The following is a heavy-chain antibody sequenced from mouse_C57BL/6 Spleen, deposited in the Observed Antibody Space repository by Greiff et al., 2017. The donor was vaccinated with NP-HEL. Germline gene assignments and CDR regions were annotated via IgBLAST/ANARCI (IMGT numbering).Heavy chain of an antibody. Sequence: EVKVVESGGGLVKPGGSLKLSCAASGFTFSSYTMSWVRQTPEKRLEWVATISGGGGNTYYPDSVKGRFTISRDNAKNTLYLQMSSLRSEDTALYYCARPSYGNYYAMDYWGQGTSVTVSS. CDR2: ISGGGGNT. CDR1: GFTFSSYT. V-gene: IGHV5-9*01. D-gene: IGHD2-1*01. J-gene: IGHJ4*01. CDR3: ARPSYGNYYAMDY.